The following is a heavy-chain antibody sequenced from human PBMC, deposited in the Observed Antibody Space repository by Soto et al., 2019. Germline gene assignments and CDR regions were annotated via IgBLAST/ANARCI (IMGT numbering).Heavy chain of an antibody. V-gene: IGHV3-74*01. CDR3: ADSWPSTSF. CDR1: GFRFSHYW. Sequence: GALSLSCAASGFRFSHYWMHWVRQAPGKGLVWVSRISPDGRTTTYADSVKGRFTISRDNAKSTLYLQMNSLTVEDGAVYYCADSWPSTSFWGPGTLATVSS. J-gene: IGHJ4*02. D-gene: IGHD1-1*01. CDR2: ISPDGRTT.